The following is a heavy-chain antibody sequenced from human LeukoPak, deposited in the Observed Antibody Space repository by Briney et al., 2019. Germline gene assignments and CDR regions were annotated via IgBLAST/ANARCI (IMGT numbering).Heavy chain of an antibody. V-gene: IGHV1-2*02. Sequence: ASVKVSCKASGYTFTGYYIYWVRQAPGKGLEWMGWINPKNGGTSYSQKFQGRVTMTRDTSISTVYMELNRLTSDDTAVYYCARDVMFNYWGQGTLVTVSS. CDR2: INPKNGGT. J-gene: IGHJ4*02. CDR1: GYTFTGYY. CDR3: ARDVMFNY.